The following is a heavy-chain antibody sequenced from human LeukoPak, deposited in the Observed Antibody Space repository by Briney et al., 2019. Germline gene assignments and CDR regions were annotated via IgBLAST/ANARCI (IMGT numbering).Heavy chain of an antibody. V-gene: IGHV3-7*01. CDR3: ATRESSMARTH. CDR1: GFIFSDYW. Sequence: GGSLRLSCAASGFIFSDYWRNWVRQVPGKGLEWVANINEVGTKEDYVDSVRGRFTISRDNTKNTLYLQMNSLRAEDTALYYCATRESSMARTHWGQGTLVTVSS. J-gene: IGHJ4*02. CDR2: INEVGTKE. D-gene: IGHD3-10*01.